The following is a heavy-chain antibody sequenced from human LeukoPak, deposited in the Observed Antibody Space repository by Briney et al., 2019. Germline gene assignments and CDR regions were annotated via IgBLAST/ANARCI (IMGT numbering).Heavy chain of an antibody. V-gene: IGHV1-18*01. Sequence: ASVKVSCKASGYIFNSYGISWVRQAPGQGLEWMGWISAHNGNTNYAQNLQGRVTMTTDTSTSTAYMELKSLRPDDTAVYYCVRAPFFVVVPVHGQDAFDIWGQGTMVTVSS. CDR3: VRAPFFVVVPVHGQDAFDI. D-gene: IGHD2-2*01. CDR2: ISAHNGNT. J-gene: IGHJ3*02. CDR1: GYIFNSYG.